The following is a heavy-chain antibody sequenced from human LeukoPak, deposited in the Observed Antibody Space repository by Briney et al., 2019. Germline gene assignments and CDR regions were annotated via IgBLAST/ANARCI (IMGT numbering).Heavy chain of an antibody. CDR2: ILYDGSNK. J-gene: IGHJ4*02. CDR1: GFTFSTYA. V-gene: IGHV3-30-3*01. CDR3: AKAKLTYYYDSSGYR. D-gene: IGHD3-22*01. Sequence: PGGSLRLSCAASGFTFSTYAMHWVRQAPGKGLEWVAVILYDGSNKYYADSVKGRFTISRDNSKNTLYLQMNSLRAEDTAVYYCAKAKLTYYYDSSGYRWGQGTLVTVSS.